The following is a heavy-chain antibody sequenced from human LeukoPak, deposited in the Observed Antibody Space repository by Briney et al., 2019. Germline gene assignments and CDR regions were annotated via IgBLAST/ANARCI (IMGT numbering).Heavy chain of an antibody. V-gene: IGHV3-23*01. CDR1: GFTFSSYA. CDR2: ISGGAGTP. CDR3: AKDPCGTRYFDY. D-gene: IGHD2-2*01. J-gene: IGHJ4*02. Sequence: GGSLRLSCAASGFTFSSYAMSWVRQAPGKGLEWVSGISGGAGTPYYADSVKGRFTISRDNSKSTLYLQMNSLRAEDTAIYYCAKDPCGTRYFDYWGQGTLVTVSS.